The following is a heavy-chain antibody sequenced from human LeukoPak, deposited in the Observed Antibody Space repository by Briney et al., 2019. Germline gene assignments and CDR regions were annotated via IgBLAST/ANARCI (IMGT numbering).Heavy chain of an antibody. CDR2: IKSKTDGETT. V-gene: IGHV3-15*01. CDR1: GFTFTNAW. J-gene: IGHJ4*02. CDR3: TTDLGTYYHGSQRLIPIDY. D-gene: IGHD3-10*01. Sequence: GSLRLSCVDSGFTFTNAWMSWVRQAPGKGMEWIGRIKSKTDGETTNYAEPVRGRFTISRDDSKSAVYLQMNSLKIEDTAVYYCTTDLGTYYHGSQRLIPIDYWGQGTLVTVSS.